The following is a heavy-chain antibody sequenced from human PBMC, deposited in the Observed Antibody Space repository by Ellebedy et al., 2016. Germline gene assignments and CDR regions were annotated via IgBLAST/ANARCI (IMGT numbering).Heavy chain of an antibody. CDR3: AGGYDSHGFDI. D-gene: IGHD2-2*01. CDR1: GSTLSTYW. CDR2: TSPDGTM. Sequence: GESLKISCVVSGSTLSTYWMSWFRQAPGKGLEWVSMTSPDGTMHYADYAKGRFTISRDNAKNSLYLQMSSLRVEDTAVYYCAGGYDSHGFDIWGQGTMVTVSS. V-gene: IGHV3-11*01. J-gene: IGHJ3*02.